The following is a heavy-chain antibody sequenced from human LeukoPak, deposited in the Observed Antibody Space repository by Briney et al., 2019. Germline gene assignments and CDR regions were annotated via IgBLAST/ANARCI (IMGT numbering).Heavy chain of an antibody. CDR3: ARDSSGSYLYYFDY. D-gene: IGHD1-26*01. CDR1: GYTFTGYY. J-gene: IGHJ4*02. CDR2: ISAYNGNT. Sequence: GASVKVSCKASGYTFTGYYMHWVRQAPGQGLEWMGWISAYNGNTNYAQKLQGRVTMTTDTSTSTAYMELRSLRSDDTAVYYCARDSSGSYLYYFDYWGQGTLVIVSS. V-gene: IGHV1-18*04.